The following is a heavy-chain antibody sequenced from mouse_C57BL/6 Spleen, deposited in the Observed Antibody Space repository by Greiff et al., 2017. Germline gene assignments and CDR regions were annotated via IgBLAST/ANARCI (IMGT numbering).Heavy chain of an antibody. CDR3: ARKGGYWFAD. CDR1: GYTFTSYW. D-gene: IGHD2-2*01. Sequence: QVQLKQPGAELVKPGASVKLSCKASGYTFTSYWMHWVKQRPGQGLEWIGMIHPNSGSTNYNEKFKSKATLTVDQSSRTPYMQHSSLTSEDSAVYYCARKGGYWFADWGQGTLVTVSA. J-gene: IGHJ3*01. V-gene: IGHV1-64*01. CDR2: IHPNSGST.